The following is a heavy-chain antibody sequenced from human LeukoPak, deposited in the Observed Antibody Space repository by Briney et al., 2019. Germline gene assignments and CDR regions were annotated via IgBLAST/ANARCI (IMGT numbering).Heavy chain of an antibody. CDR3: ARESVGGKRLFDY. CDR2: IIPIFGTA. J-gene: IGHJ4*02. Sequence: SVKVSCKASGGTFSGYAISWVRQAPGQGLEWMGGIIPIFGTANYAQKFQGRVTITTDESTSTAYMELSSLRSEDTAVYYCARESVGGKRLFDYWGQGTLVTVSS. V-gene: IGHV1-69*05. CDR1: GGTFSGYA.